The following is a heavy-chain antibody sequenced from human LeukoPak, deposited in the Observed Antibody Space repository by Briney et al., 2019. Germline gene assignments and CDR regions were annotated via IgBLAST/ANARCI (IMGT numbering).Heavy chain of an antibody. V-gene: IGHV1-2*02. CDR1: RCTFTAYY. CDR3: ARIEGSASTRYD. D-gene: IGHD6-13*01. CDR2: INTNRGGT. Sequence: SVKDSCMTSRCTFTAYYVHSVRQARGQGREWMRYINTNRGGTKYAQKFQGRVTMTRATSITTGYMKLSRLRSDDTAVYYCARIEGSASTRYDWGQGTLVTVSS. J-gene: IGHJ4*02.